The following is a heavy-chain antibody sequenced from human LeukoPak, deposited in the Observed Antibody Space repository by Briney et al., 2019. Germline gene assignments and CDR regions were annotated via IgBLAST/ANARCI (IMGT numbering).Heavy chain of an antibody. Sequence: SQTLSLTCAISGDSVFSNSAAWNWIRQSPSRGLEWLGRTYYRSQWYNEYEPSVRSRIIITTDTSANHVSLQLNSVTPEDTAAYYCTRELGGFDHWGQGTLVTVSS. CDR3: TRELGGFDH. J-gene: IGHJ4*02. D-gene: IGHD3-16*01. CDR2: TYYRSQWYN. V-gene: IGHV6-1*01. CDR1: GDSVFSNSAA.